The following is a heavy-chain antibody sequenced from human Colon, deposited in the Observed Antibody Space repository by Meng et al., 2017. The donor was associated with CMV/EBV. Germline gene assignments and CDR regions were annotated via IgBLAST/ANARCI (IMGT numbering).Heavy chain of an antibody. Sequence: GESRKISWAASGFTFSTYSISGARQAPGKGLEWVTGISSSGVTTYYADSVKGRFTISRDNSKNTVDLQMDSLRDEDTAVYYCAKDLPLKHFYVSSGNEFWGQGAVVIVSS. J-gene: IGHJ4*02. CDR3: AKDLPLKHFYVSSGNEF. D-gene: IGHD3-22*01. CDR1: GFTFSTYS. CDR2: ISSSGVTT. V-gene: IGHV3-23*01.